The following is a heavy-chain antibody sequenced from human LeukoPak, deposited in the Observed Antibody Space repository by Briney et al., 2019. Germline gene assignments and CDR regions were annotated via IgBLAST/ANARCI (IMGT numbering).Heavy chain of an antibody. CDR1: GFTVSSNY. CDR3: ARDSGSFGDYYFDY. D-gene: IGHD1-26*01. Sequence: PGGSLRLSCAASGFTVSSNYMSWVRQAPGKGLEWVSVIYSGGSTYYADSVKGRFTISRDNSKNTLYLQMNSLRAEDTAVYYCARDSGSFGDYYFDYWGQGTLVTVSS. V-gene: IGHV3-66*01. J-gene: IGHJ4*02. CDR2: IYSGGST.